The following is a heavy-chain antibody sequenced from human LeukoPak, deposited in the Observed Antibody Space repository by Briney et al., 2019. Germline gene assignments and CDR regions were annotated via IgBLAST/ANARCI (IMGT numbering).Heavy chain of an antibody. CDR2: IIPIFGTA. Sequence: PVKVSCKSSGCTFSSYAISWVRQAPGQGLEWMGRIIPIFGTANYAQKFQGRVTITTDESTSTAYMELSSLRSEDTAVYYCARDSSPEYCGGDCSSYYFDYWGQGPLVTVSS. CDR1: GCTFSSYA. CDR3: ARDSSPEYCGGDCSSYYFDY. V-gene: IGHV1-69*05. D-gene: IGHD2-21*02. J-gene: IGHJ4*02.